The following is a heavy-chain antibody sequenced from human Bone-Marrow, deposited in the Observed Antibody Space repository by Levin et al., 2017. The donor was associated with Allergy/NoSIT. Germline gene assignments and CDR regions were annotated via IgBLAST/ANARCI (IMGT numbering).Heavy chain of an antibody. CDR3: VRESFDYGSGSHHNDFDF. CDR2: ISAFNGHT. CDR1: GYTFTTSS. J-gene: IGHJ4*02. D-gene: IGHD3-10*01. V-gene: IGHV1-18*01. Sequence: PVASVKVSCKASGYTFTTSSLSWVRQAPGQGLEWMGWISAFNGHTNYAQRFQGRVTLTTDTYTSTAYLELRSLTSDDTAVYYCVRESFDYGSGSHHNDFDFWGQGTLVAVSS.